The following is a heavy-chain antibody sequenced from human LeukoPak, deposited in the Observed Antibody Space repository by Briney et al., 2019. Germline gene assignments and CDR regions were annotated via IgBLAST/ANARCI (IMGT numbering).Heavy chain of an antibody. Sequence: PSQTLSLTCTVSGGSISSGDYYWSWIRQPPGKGLEWIGYIYYSGSTYYNPSLKSRVTISVDTSKNQFPLKLSSVTAADTAVYYCARDSYGSGSYIGWYYGMDVWGKGTTVTVSS. CDR1: GGSISSGDYY. CDR3: ARDSYGSGSYIGWYYGMDV. J-gene: IGHJ6*04. V-gene: IGHV4-30-4*01. CDR2: IYYSGST. D-gene: IGHD3-10*01.